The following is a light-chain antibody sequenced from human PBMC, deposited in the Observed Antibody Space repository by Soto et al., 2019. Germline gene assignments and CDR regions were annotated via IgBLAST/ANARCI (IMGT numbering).Light chain of an antibody. Sequence: EIVMTQSPGTLSVSPGERATLSCRASQSVTTNLAWFQQKPGQAPRLVIYGSSTRATGVPARFSGSGSGTEFTLTISSLQSEDFAIYYCQQYDSWPRTFGQGTKVEI. CDR2: GSS. V-gene: IGKV3-15*01. CDR3: QQYDSWPRT. J-gene: IGKJ1*01. CDR1: QSVTTN.